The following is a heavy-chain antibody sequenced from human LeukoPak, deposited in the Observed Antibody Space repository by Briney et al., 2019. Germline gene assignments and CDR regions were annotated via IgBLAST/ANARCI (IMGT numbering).Heavy chain of an antibody. CDR2: ISSSGSTI. CDR3: ASKDFWSGYYY. D-gene: IGHD3-3*01. Sequence: GGSLRPSCAASGFTFSDYYMSWIRQAPGKGLEWVSYISSSGSTIYYADSVKGRFTISRDNAKNSLYLQMNSLRAGDTAVYYCASKDFWSGYYYWGQGTPVTVSS. V-gene: IGHV3-11*04. J-gene: IGHJ4*02. CDR1: GFTFSDYY.